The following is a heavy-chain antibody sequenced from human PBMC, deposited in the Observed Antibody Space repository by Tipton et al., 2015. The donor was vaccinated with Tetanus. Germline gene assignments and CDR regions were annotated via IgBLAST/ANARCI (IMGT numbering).Heavy chain of an antibody. V-gene: IGHV1-18*01. CDR2: IXPFXEXV. Sequence: QLVQSGAEVKXXXASXXXSXXXSGXXXTHXXXNXXXQAPXXGLXWMGWIXPFXEXVNYAXKFQGRLTMXTDRSTATVYMDLRXLRSGDTAVYYCAXXRGLGPHEXXEHWGQGTLVTVSS. D-gene: IGHD3-10*01. CDR1: GXXXTHXX. J-gene: IGHJ5*02. CDR3: AXXRGLGPHEXXEH.